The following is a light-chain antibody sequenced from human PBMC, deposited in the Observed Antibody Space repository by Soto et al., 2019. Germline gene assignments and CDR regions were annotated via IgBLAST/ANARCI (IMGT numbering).Light chain of an antibody. CDR1: QTINKW. V-gene: IGKV1-5*03. CDR3: QQDNSDPYI. J-gene: IGKJ2*01. Sequence: DIQMTQSPSTLSASVGDRVTITCRASQTINKWLAWYQQKPGKAPKFLIYRASSLESGVPSRFSGSLSGTPLTLTINSLQPDDFATDHFQQDNSDPYILGQGNNLEI. CDR2: RAS.